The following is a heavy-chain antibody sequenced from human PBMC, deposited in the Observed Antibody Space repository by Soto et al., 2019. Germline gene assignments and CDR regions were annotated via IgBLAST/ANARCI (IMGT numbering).Heavy chain of an antibody. CDR1: GYTFTSYA. CDR3: ARDIVSGTTYYYYYMDV. V-gene: IGHV1-3*01. CDR2: INAGNGNT. J-gene: IGHJ6*03. D-gene: IGHD1-7*01. Sequence: ASVKVSCKASGYTFTSYAMHWVRQAPGQRLEWMGWINAGNGNTKYSQKFQGRVTITRDTSASTAYMELSSLRSEDTAVYYCARDIVSGTTYYYYYMDVWGKGTTVTVSS.